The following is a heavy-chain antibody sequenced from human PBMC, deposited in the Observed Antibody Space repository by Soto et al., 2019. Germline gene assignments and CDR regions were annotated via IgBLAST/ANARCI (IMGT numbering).Heavy chain of an antibody. D-gene: IGHD2-8*01. CDR2: VSTSGAT. Sequence: SETLSLTCTVSADFISSNYWNWIRQPAGKGLEWIGRVSTSGATNYNPSLESRVTMSVDTSKKQFSLKLTSVTAADTAVYCCARYCNNSDCRHLYYFDYWGLGTLVTVSS. J-gene: IGHJ4*02. V-gene: IGHV4-4*07. CDR1: ADFISSNY. CDR3: ARYCNNSDCRHLYYFDY.